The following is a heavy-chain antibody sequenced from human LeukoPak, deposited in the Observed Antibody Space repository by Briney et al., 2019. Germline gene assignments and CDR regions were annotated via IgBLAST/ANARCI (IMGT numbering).Heavy chain of an antibody. CDR3: ARDSDVGNFDY. J-gene: IGHJ4*01. CDR1: GGSISGYY. V-gene: IGHV4-4*07. CDR2: VYTSGST. Sequence: SETLSLTCSVSGGSISGYYWTWIRQPAGKGLEWIGRVYTSGSTHYNPSLKTRLTMSVDTSKNQFSLKLSSVTAADTAVYYCARDSDVGNFDYWGQGTLVTVSS.